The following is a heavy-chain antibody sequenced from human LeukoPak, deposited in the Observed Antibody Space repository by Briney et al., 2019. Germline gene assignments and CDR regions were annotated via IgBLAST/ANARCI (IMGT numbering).Heavy chain of an antibody. CDR3: ARSDGGYHYSGGY. Sequence: GLLRLSCAASGFTFSSYAMSWVRQAPGKGLEWVSAISSSGGSTYYADSVKGGSTIPRNNAKASLYLQMNSLRAEDTAVYYCARSDGGYHYSGGYWGQGTLVTVSS. CDR2: ISSSGGST. V-gene: IGHV3-23*01. D-gene: IGHD3-22*01. CDR1: GFTFSSYA. J-gene: IGHJ4*02.